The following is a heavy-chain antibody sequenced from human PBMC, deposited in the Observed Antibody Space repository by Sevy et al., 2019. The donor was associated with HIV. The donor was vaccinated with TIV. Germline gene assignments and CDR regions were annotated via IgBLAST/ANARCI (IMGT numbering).Heavy chain of an antibody. D-gene: IGHD6-13*01. Sequence: SETLSLTCAVYGGSFRGDYWSWIRQPPGKGLEWIGEINHSGSTNYYPSLNSRVTISVDTSKNQFSLKLSSVTAADTAVYYCARASIAAPGAPFDYWGQGTLVTVSS. J-gene: IGHJ4*02. CDR1: GGSFRGDY. CDR2: INHSGST. V-gene: IGHV4-34*01. CDR3: ARASIAAPGAPFDY.